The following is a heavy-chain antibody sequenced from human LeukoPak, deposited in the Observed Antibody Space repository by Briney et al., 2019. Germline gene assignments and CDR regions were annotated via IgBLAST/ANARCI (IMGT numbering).Heavy chain of an antibody. CDR1: GFTFSSYA. CDR3: ARDRNYYDSSAYYSVGAFDI. V-gene: IGHV3-23*01. CDR2: ISGSGGST. Sequence: GGSLRLSCAASGFTFSSYAMSWVRQAPGKGLEWVSAISGSGGSTYYADSVKGRFTISRDNAKNSLYLQMNSLRAEDTAVYYCARDRNYYDSSAYYSVGAFDIWGQGTMVTVSS. J-gene: IGHJ3*02. D-gene: IGHD3-22*01.